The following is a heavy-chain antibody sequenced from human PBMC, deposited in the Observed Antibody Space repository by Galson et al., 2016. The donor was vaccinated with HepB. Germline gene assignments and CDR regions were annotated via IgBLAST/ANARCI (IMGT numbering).Heavy chain of an antibody. J-gene: IGHJ5*02. D-gene: IGHD6-19*01. CDR2: INPYNGKT. CDR3: ARDPYALQTAGTWFAP. CDR1: GYNFRDYA. Sequence: SVKVSCKASGYNFRDYAINWVRQAPGQGLELMGWINPYNGKTEYAQTFQGRFTMATDTSTSTAYMELRSLRTDDTALYFCARDPYALQTAGTWFAPWCQGTLVTVSS. V-gene: IGHV1-18*01.